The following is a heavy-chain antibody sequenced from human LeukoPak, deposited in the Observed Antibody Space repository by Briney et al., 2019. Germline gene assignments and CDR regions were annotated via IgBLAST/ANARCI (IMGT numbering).Heavy chain of an antibody. CDR2: INSDGSST. Sequence: GGSLRLSCAASGFTFSSYWMHWVRQAPGKGLVWVSRINSDGSSTSYADSVKGRFTISRDNAKNTLYLQMNSLRAEDTAVYYCARDTGSGSYYPFNWFDPWGQGTLVTVSS. V-gene: IGHV3-74*01. CDR1: GFTFSSYW. J-gene: IGHJ5*02. CDR3: ARDTGSGSYYPFNWFDP. D-gene: IGHD3-10*01.